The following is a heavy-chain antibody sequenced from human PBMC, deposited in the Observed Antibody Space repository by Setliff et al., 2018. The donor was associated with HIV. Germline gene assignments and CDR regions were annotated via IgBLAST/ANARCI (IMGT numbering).Heavy chain of an antibody. J-gene: IGHJ6*03. D-gene: IGHD4-17*01. V-gene: IGHV4-39*01. CDR2: IYSSGST. CDR3: ARVGTVTPPYYYYYMDV. CDR1: GDSISSSYYY. Sequence: PSETLSLTCIVSGDSISSSYYYWGWIRQPPGKGLEWIGSIYSSGSTYYNPSLKSRVTISVDASKNQFSLNLSSVTAADTAVYFCARVGTVTPPYYYYYMDVWGKGTTVTVSS.